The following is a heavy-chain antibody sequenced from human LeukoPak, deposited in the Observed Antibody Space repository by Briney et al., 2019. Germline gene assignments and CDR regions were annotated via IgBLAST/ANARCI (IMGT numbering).Heavy chain of an antibody. CDR1: GFTFDDYA. CDR2: ISWNSGSI. D-gene: IGHD3-22*01. V-gene: IGHV3-9*01. J-gene: IGHJ4*02. CDR3: AKDIGADSGGSSFFDY. Sequence: GGSLRLSCAASGFTFDDYAMPWVRQAPGKGLEWVSGISWNSGSIGYADSVKGRFTISRDNAKNSLYLQMNSLRAEDTALYYCAKDIGADSGGSSFFDYWGQGTLVTVSS.